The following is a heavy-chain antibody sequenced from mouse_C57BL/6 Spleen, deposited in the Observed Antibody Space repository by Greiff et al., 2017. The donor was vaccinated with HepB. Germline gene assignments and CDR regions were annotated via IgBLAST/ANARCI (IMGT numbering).Heavy chain of an antibody. D-gene: IGHD1-1*01. J-gene: IGHJ2*01. CDR3: SSAVITTVVAPFDY. CDR2: IYPGDGDT. Sequence: VMLVESGPELVKPGASVKISCKASGYAFSSSWMNWVKQRPGKGLEWIGRIYPGDGDTNYNGKFKGKATLTADKSSSTAYMQRSSLTSEDSAVYFGSSAVITTVVAPFDYWGQGTTLTVSS. V-gene: IGHV1-82*01. CDR1: GYAFSSSW.